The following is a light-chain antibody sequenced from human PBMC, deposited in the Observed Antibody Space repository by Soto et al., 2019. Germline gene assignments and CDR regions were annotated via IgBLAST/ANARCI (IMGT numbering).Light chain of an antibody. Sequence: DIQMTQSPSTLSASVGDRVTITCRASQSISSWLAWYQQKPGKAPKLLIYRASSLESGVPSRFSGSGSGTEFTLTISSLQSEDFATYYCLQYNTDFRTFGQGTKVDIK. J-gene: IGKJ1*01. CDR3: LQYNTDFRT. CDR2: RAS. V-gene: IGKV1-5*03. CDR1: QSISSW.